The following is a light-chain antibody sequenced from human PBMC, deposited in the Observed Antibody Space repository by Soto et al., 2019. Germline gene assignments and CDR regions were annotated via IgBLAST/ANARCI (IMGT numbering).Light chain of an antibody. Sequence: QSALTHPASVSGSPGESITISCSGTTSEVGGHNFVSWFQQHPGKAPKMMIYAVDQRPSGVSIRFSGSKSGNTASLTISGLQTEDEADYYCSSYTRSSIWVFGGGTKLTVL. J-gene: IGLJ3*02. CDR2: AVD. CDR1: TSEVGGHNF. V-gene: IGLV2-14*01. CDR3: SSYTRSSIWV.